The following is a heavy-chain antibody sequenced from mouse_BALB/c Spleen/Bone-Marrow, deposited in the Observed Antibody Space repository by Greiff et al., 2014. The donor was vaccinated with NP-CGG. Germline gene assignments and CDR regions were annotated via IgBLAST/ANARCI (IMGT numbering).Heavy chain of an antibody. D-gene: IGHD3-1*01. CDR3: ANLGRYAMDY. CDR1: GYTFTDYY. J-gene: IGHJ4*01. CDR2: IYPGSGNT. Sequence: QVQLQQPGPELVKPGASVKISCKASGYTFTDYYINWVKQKPKQGLEWIGWIYPGSGNTKYNEKFKGKATLTVGTSSSTAYMQLSSLTSEDTAVYFCANLGRYAMDYWGQGTSVTVSS. V-gene: IGHV1-84*02.